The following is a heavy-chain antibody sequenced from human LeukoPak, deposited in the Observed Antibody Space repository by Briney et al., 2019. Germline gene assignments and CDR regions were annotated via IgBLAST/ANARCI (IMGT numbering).Heavy chain of an antibody. J-gene: IGHJ4*02. CDR1: GYTFTGYY. CDR3: AREGDSSGYYYYFDY. CDR2: INPNSGGT. V-gene: IGHV1-2*02. D-gene: IGHD3-22*01. Sequence: ASVKVSCKASGYTFTGYYMHWVRQAPGQGLEWMGWINPNSGGTNYAQKFQGRVTMTRDTSISTAYMEPSRLRSDDTAVYYCAREGDSSGYYYYFDYWGQGTLVTVSS.